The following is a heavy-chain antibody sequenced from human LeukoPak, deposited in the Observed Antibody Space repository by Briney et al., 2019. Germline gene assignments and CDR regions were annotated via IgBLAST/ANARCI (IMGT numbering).Heavy chain of an antibody. J-gene: IGHJ4*02. D-gene: IGHD6-19*01. CDR3: ATGDSGWYNY. CDR2: IKSDGSYI. CDR1: GFTFSNSW. Sequence: GGSRRLSCAASGFTFSNSWMHWVRQGPGKGPVWVSRIKSDGSYITYADSVKGRFIISRDNAENTLYLQMNSLRVDDTAVYYCATGDSGWYNYWGQGTLVTVSA. V-gene: IGHV3-74*03.